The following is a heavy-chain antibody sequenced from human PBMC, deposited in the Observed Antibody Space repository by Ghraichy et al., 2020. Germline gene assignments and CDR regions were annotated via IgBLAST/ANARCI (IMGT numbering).Heavy chain of an antibody. J-gene: IGHJ4*02. V-gene: IGHV3-74*01. CDR3: ASGWELLHFDY. CDR2: INSDGSST. Sequence: GGSLRLSCAASGFTFSSYWMHWVRQAPGKGLVWVSRINSDGSSTSYADSVKGRFTISRDNAKNTLYLQMNSLRAEDTAVYYCASGWELLHFDYWGQGTLVTVSS. CDR1: GFTFSSYW. D-gene: IGHD1-26*01.